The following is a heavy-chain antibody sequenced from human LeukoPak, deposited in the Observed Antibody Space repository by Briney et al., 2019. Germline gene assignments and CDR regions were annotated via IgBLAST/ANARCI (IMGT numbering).Heavy chain of an antibody. J-gene: IGHJ4*02. CDR1: GFTFSNYE. CDR3: ARNSFLGYCSGGSCFGTNIDFGY. CDR2: ISSSGSTI. V-gene: IGHV3-48*03. Sequence: GGSLRLSCAASGFTFSNYEMNWVRQAPGKGLEWVSYISSSGSTIYYADSVKGRFTISRDNAKNSLYLQMNSLRAEDTAVYYCARNSFLGYCSGGSCFGTNIDFGYWGQGTLVTVSS. D-gene: IGHD2-15*01.